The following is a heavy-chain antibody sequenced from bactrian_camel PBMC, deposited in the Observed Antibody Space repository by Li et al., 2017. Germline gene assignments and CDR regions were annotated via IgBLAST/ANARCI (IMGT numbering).Heavy chain of an antibody. V-gene: IGHV3S53*01. D-gene: IGHD7*01. Sequence: VQLVESGGGSVQAGGSLRLSCAAFGNTLTSSCMAWYRQAPGNECGMVSTISSDGSTYYGDSVKGRFTISRDNAKKTVYLQMSSLKPEDTAVYYCAAIPRREVMVQYSCEGQGTQVTVS. CDR1: GNTLTSSC. CDR2: ISSDGST. J-gene: IGHJ4*01.